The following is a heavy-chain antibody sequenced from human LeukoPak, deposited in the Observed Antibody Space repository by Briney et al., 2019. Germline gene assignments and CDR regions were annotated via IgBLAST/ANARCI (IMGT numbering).Heavy chain of an antibody. CDR3: AKLSSGWQIDY. J-gene: IGHJ4*02. D-gene: IGHD6-19*01. CDR2: ISSSSSYI. CDR1: GFTFSSYS. Sequence: GGSLRLSCAASGFTFSSYSMNWVRQAPGKGLEWVSSISSSSSYIYYADSVKGRFTTSRDNAKNSLYLQMNSLRAEDTAVYYCAKLSSGWQIDYWGQGTLVTVSS. V-gene: IGHV3-21*01.